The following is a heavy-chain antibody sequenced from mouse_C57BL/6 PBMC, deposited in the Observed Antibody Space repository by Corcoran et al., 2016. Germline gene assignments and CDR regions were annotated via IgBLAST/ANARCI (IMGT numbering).Heavy chain of an antibody. CDR1: GYTFTSYW. V-gene: IGHV1-55*01. D-gene: IGHD2-4*01. J-gene: IGHJ4*01. Sequence: QVQLQQPGAELVKPGASVKMSCKASGYTFTSYWITWVKQRPGQGLEWIGDIYPGSGSTNYNEQFKSKATLTVDTSSSTAYMQLSSLTSEDSAVYYCARIYYDFDRAYAMDYWGQGTSVTVSS. CDR2: IYPGSGST. CDR3: ARIYYDFDRAYAMDY.